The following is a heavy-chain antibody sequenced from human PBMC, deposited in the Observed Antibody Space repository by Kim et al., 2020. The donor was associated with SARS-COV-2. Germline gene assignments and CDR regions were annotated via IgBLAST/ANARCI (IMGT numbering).Heavy chain of an antibody. CDR2: TSNAGTTM. V-gene: IGHV3-11*01. Sequence: GGSLRLSCRASGFTMGNFYMAGIRQTPGKGLEWLSYTSNAGTTMWYADSVKGRFIIPRDNAKNSVYLEMNSLTVEDTAVYYCARDLRHKGFYPWGQGTLVTVPS. D-gene: IGHD2-21*01. CDR1: GFTMGNFY. J-gene: IGHJ5*02. CDR3: ARDLRHKGFYP.